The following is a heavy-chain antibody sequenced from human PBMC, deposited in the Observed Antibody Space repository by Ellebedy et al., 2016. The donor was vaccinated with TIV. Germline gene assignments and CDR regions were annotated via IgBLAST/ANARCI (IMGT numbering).Heavy chain of an antibody. CDR2: LASDGGSK. J-gene: IGHJ4*02. V-gene: IGHV3-30*01. CDR3: VRDLVRGHHSFDY. CDR1: GFTFSSYA. D-gene: IGHD3-10*01. Sequence: GESLKISCVGSGFTFSSYAMHWVRQAPGQGLEWVAVLASDGGSKYYADSVKGRFTISRDNSKNTVFLQMNSLRGEDTAVDYCVRDLVRGHHSFDYWGQGTLVIVSS.